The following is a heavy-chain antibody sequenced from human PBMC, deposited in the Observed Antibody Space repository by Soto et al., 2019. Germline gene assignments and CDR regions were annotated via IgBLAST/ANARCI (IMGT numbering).Heavy chain of an antibody. CDR3: ARIGGYDYVWGSYRRDAFDI. D-gene: IGHD3-16*02. Sequence: GGSLRLSCAASGFTFSSYAMHWVRQAPGKGLEWVAVISYDGSNKYYADSVKGRFTISRDNSKNTLYLQMNSLRAEDTAVYYCARIGGYDYVWGSYRRDAFDIWGQGTMVTVS. CDR2: ISYDGSNK. J-gene: IGHJ3*02. CDR1: GFTFSSYA. V-gene: IGHV3-30-3*01.